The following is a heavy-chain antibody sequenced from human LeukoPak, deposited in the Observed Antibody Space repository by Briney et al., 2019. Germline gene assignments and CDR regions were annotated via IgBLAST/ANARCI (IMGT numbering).Heavy chain of an antibody. CDR3: ATVSLTYSSSCFDY. D-gene: IGHD6-13*01. CDR1: GFTFRDAW. V-gene: IGHV3-15*01. J-gene: IGHJ4*02. CDR2: VKSKTDGGIT. Sequence: GGSLRLSCAASGFTFRDAWMSWVRQAPGKGLEWVGRVKSKTDGGITDYAAPVKGRVTISRDDSKNTLSLQMNSLKTEDTAVYYCATVSLTYSSSCFDYWGQGTLATVSS.